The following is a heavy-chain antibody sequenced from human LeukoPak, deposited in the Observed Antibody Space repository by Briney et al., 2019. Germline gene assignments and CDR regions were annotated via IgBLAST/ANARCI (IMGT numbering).Heavy chain of an antibody. CDR3: ARAGCSSTSCYIGGYYMDV. Sequence: ASVKVSCKASGYSFATYSMHWVRQAPGQGLEWLGIINPSGGSTSYAHKFQGRVTMTRDMSTRKFYMDLSSLRSEDTAVYYCARAGCSSTSCYIGGYYMDVWGKGTTIIVS. CDR2: INPSGGST. D-gene: IGHD2-2*02. J-gene: IGHJ6*03. V-gene: IGHV1-46*01. CDR1: GYSFATYS.